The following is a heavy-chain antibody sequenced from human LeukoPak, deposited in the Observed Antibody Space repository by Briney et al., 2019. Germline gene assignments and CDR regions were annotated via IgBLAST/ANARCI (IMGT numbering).Heavy chain of an antibody. V-gene: IGHV3-23*01. CDR3: ARRNYYFDY. D-gene: IGHD1-7*01. CDR2: IVGSGGST. J-gene: IGHJ4*02. CDR1: GFTFSSYV. Sequence: GGSLRLSCAASGFTFSSYVMSWVRQAPGKGLEWVSAIVGSGGSTYYAASVKGRFAISRDNSKNTLYLQMTSLRAEDTAVYYCARRNYYFDYWGQGTLVTVPS.